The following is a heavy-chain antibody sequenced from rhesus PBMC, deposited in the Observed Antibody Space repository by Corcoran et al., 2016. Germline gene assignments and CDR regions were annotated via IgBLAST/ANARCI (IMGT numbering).Heavy chain of an antibody. CDR3: ASDLGGGLDS. Sequence: QLQLQESGPGLVKPSETLSVTCAVSGGSISSSYWSWIRQAPGKGLEWVGYIYGSGSSTNYNPSLRSRVTLSVGTSKSQLSLKLSSVTAADTAVYYCASDLGGGLDSWGQGVVVTVSS. CDR1: GGSISSSY. CDR2: IYGSGSST. J-gene: IGHJ6*01. D-gene: IGHD3-34*01. V-gene: IGHV4-169*02.